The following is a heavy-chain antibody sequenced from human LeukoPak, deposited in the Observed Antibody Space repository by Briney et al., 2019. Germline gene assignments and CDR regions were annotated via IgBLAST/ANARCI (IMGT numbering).Heavy chain of an antibody. V-gene: IGHV4-59*01. CDR2: IYYTGST. CDR3: AREASGYYDRPLSL. CDR1: GGSISSYY. J-gene: IGHJ4*02. D-gene: IGHD3-22*01. Sequence: SETLSLTCTVSGGSISSYYWNWIRQPPGKGLEWIGYIYYTGSTNYNPSLKSRVIISVDTSKNQFSLKLTSVTAADTGVYYCAREASGYYDRPLSLWGQGTLVTVSS.